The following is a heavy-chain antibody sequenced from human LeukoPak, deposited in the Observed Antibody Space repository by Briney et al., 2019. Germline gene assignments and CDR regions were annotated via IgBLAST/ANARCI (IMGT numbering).Heavy chain of an antibody. V-gene: IGHV3-53*01. J-gene: IGHJ5*02. D-gene: IGHD6-13*01. CDR1: GFTVSSNY. CDR2: IYSGGST. Sequence: GGSLRLSCAASGFTVSSNYMSWVRQAPGKGLEWVSVIYSGGSTYYADSVKGRFTISRDNAKNSLYLQMNSLRAEDTAVYYCARGSAAAGTYWFDPWGQGTLVTVSS. CDR3: ARGSAAAGTYWFDP.